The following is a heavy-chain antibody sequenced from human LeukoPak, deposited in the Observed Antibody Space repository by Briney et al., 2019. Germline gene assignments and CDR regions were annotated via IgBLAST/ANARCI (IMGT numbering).Heavy chain of an antibody. D-gene: IGHD3-10*01. CDR3: ARDLEGSGSFYRPSYDY. CDR2: ITSSDSTT. CDR1: GFTFSNYE. J-gene: IGHJ4*02. Sequence: PGGSLRLSCVASGFTFSNYEMNWVRQAPGKGLEWLSYITSSDSTTHYADSVKGRFTISRDNAKNSLYLQMNSLRAEDTAVYYCARDLEGSGSFYRPSYDYWGQGTLVTVSS. V-gene: IGHV3-48*03.